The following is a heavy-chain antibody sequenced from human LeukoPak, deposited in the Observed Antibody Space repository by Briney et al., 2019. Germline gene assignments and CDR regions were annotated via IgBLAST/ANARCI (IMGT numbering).Heavy chain of an antibody. D-gene: IGHD1-20*01. Sequence: SETLSLTCAFSGYSINSAYYWGWIRQPPGKGLEWIGSMYHSGSTWYSPSLKSRISISIDTSKSQFSLKLRSVTAADTAIYYCARQGYHWNDNNLYYFDYWGQGTLVTVSS. J-gene: IGHJ4*02. CDR3: ARQGYHWNDNNLYYFDY. CDR2: MYHSGST. CDR1: GYSINSAYY. V-gene: IGHV4-38-2*01.